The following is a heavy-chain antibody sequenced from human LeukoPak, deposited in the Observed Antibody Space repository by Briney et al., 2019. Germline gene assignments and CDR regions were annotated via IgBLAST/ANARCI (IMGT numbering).Heavy chain of an antibody. CDR1: GGSFSGYY. CDR3: ARGGDYSNYRTTDY. Sequence: SETLSLTCAVYGGSFSGYYWSWIRQPPGKGLAWIGEINHSGSTNYNPSLKSRVTISVDTSKNQFSLKLSSVTAADTAVYYCARGGDYSNYRTTDYWGQGTLVTVSS. J-gene: IGHJ4*02. V-gene: IGHV4-34*01. D-gene: IGHD4-4*01. CDR2: INHSGST.